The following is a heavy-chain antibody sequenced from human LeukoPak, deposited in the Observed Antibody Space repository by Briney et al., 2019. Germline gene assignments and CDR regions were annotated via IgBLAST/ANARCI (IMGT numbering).Heavy chain of an antibody. J-gene: IGHJ4*02. Sequence: GGSLRLSCAASGFTFKIYSMNWVRQAPGEGLEWVASISSLTYRYFADSVKGRFTVSRDNAKNSLYLEMNSLRAEDTAVYYCAKPMVRGALAYWGQGTLVTVSS. CDR3: AKPMVRGALAY. CDR1: GFTFKIYS. CDR2: ISSLTYR. V-gene: IGHV3-21*04. D-gene: IGHD3-10*01.